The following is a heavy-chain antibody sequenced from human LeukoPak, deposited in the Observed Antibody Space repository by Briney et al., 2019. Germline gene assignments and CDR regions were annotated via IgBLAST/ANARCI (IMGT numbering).Heavy chain of an antibody. CDR1: GFTFRSDW. Sequence: GGSLRLSCAASGFTFRSDWMHWVRQVPGKGLVWVSRINTDGSSTNYADSVKGRFTISRDNAKNTLYLQMNSLRAEDTAVYYCARDRGGYYFDYWGQGTLVTVSS. CDR2: INTDGSST. D-gene: IGHD3-10*01. J-gene: IGHJ4*02. V-gene: IGHV3-74*01. CDR3: ARDRGGYYFDY.